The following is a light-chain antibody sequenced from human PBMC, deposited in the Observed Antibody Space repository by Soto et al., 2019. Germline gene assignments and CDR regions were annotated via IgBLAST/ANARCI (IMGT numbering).Light chain of an antibody. V-gene: IGKV3-20*01. CDR3: QQYGSLPWT. Sequence: EIVLTQPPGTLSLSPGEKATLSCRASQSVSSNYLSWYQQKPGQAPRPLIYGASSRAIGIPDRFSGSGSGTDFTLTISRLEPEDFAVYYCQQYGSLPWTFGQGT. CDR2: GAS. CDR1: QSVSSNY. J-gene: IGKJ1*01.